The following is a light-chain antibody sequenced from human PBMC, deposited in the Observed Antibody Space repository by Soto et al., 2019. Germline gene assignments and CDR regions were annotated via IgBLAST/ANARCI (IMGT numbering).Light chain of an antibody. CDR2: LNSDGSH. CDR1: SGHSNYA. Sequence: QPVLTQSPSASASLGASVKLTCTLSSGHSNYAIAWHQQQPEKGPRYLMKLNSDGSHSKGDGIPDRFSGSSSGAERYLTISSLQSENEADYYCQTWGTGLYVVFGGRTQLTVL. CDR3: QTWGTGLYVV. J-gene: IGLJ2*01. V-gene: IGLV4-69*01.